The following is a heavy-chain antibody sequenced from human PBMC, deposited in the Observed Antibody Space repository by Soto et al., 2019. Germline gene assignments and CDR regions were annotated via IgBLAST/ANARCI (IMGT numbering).Heavy chain of an antibody. D-gene: IGHD5-12*01. CDR1: GGTFSSYT. J-gene: IGHJ4*02. CDR2: IIPILGIA. Sequence: QVQLVQSGAEVKKPGSSVKVSCKASGGTFSSYTISWVRQAPGQGLEWMGRIIPILGIANYAQKFQGRVTXTXDXXTSTAYMELSSLRSEDTAVYSCARGIRAEVATIDYWGQGTLVTVSS. V-gene: IGHV1-69*02. CDR3: ARGIRAEVATIDY.